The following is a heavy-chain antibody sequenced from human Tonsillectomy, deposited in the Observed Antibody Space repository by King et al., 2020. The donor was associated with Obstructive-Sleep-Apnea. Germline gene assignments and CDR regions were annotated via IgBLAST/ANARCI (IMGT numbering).Heavy chain of an antibody. CDR1: DFSISSGYY. D-gene: IGHD3-16*01. CDR2: IFHTGST. J-gene: IGHJ6*02. CDR3: ARDLRFYGMDV. Sequence: QLQESGPGLVKPSETLSLTCTVSDFSISSGYYWGWIRQPPGKGLDWIGNIFHTGSTYHNPSLKSRVTISVDTSKNQFSLKLSSVTAADTPVYYCARDLRFYGMDVWGQGTTVTVSS. V-gene: IGHV4-38-2*02.